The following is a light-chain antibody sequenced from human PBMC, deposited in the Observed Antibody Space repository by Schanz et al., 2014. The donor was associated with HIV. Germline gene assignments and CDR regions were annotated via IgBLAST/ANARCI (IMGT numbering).Light chain of an antibody. CDR3: QSYDKSLSVVI. CDR2: GST. J-gene: IGLJ2*01. Sequence: QSVLTQPPSVSAAPGQRVTISCTGSRSNIGAGYDVHWYQHLPGTAPKLLIYGSTNRPSGVPDRFSGSKSGTAASLAISGLQAEDEADYFCQSYDKSLSVVIFGGGTKLTVL. V-gene: IGLV1-40*01. CDR1: RSNIGAGYD.